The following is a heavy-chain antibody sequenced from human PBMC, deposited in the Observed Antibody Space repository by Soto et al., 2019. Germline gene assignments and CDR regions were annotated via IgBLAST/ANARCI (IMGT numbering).Heavy chain of an antibody. Sequence: SETLSLTCAVYGGSFSGYYWSWIRQPPGKGLEWIGEINHSGSTNYNPSLKSRVTISVDTSKNQFSLKLSSVTAADTAVYYCASASGGGTTRSAFDIWGQGTMVTVS. CDR2: INHSGST. CDR3: ASASGGGTTRSAFDI. V-gene: IGHV4-34*01. CDR1: GGSFSGYY. D-gene: IGHD6-25*01. J-gene: IGHJ3*02.